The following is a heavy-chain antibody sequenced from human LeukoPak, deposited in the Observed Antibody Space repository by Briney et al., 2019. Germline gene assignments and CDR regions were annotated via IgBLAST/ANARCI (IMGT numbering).Heavy chain of an antibody. Sequence: GGALRLSCAASGFAFSSYAMSWVRQAPGKGLEWVSTISSSGGSTYYADSVKGRFTVSRDNSKNTVFLQMNSLRAEDTAVYYCAKDLGRDGYEIFDYWRQGTLVTVSS. CDR2: ISSSGGST. CDR3: AKDLGRDGYEIFDY. V-gene: IGHV3-23*01. CDR1: GFAFSSYA. D-gene: IGHD5-24*01. J-gene: IGHJ4*02.